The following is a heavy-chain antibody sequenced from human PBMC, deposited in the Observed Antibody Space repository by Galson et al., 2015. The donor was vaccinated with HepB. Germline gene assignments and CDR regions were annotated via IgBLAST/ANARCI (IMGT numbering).Heavy chain of an antibody. V-gene: IGHV3-30*04. CDR2: ISNDGSNQ. Sequence: SLRLPCAASGFTFSNHAMHWVRQAPGQGLEWVAVISNDGSNQFYGDSVQGRFSISRDNSRNTLYLQMNSLKSGDTAVYYCARGIPRTTDYISKHYYYGLDVWGQGTTVTVSS. CDR3: ARGIPRTTDYISKHYYYGLDV. D-gene: IGHD4-11*01. J-gene: IGHJ6*02. CDR1: GFTFSNHA.